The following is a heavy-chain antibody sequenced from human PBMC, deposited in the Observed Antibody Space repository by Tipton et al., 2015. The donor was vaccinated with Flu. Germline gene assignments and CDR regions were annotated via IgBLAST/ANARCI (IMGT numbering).Heavy chain of an antibody. V-gene: IGHV5-51*01. D-gene: IGHD2-8*01. CDR2: IYPGDSEI. CDR1: GYTFTDYW. J-gene: IGHJ3*02. Sequence: MQLVQSGAEMKKPGESLRISCQGSGYTFTDYWIGWVRQMPGKGLEWMGIIYPGDSEIKYSPSFQGQVTISADKSINTAYLQWSSLQTSDSAVYCCARSRFNGLSTGFDIWGQGTKVTVS. CDR3: ARSRFNGLSTGFDI.